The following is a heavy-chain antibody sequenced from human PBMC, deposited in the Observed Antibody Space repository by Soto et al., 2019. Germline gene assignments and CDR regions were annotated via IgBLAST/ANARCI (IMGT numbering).Heavy chain of an antibody. CDR3: ARSYYETVPFDY. CDR1: GFTFSTYG. Sequence: PGGSLRLSCAASGFTFSTYGMHWVRQPPGKGLEWVAVIWYDGSNKYYADSVKGRFTISRDNSKNTVYLQMNSLRADDTAVYYCARSYYETVPFDYWGQGTLVTVSS. J-gene: IGHJ4*02. V-gene: IGHV3-33*01. D-gene: IGHD3-3*01. CDR2: IWYDGSNK.